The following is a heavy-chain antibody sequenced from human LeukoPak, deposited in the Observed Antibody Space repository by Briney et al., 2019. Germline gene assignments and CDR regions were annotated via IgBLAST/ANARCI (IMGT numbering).Heavy chain of an antibody. D-gene: IGHD6-19*01. CDR3: ARDPYNSGWFGD. J-gene: IGHJ4*02. V-gene: IGHV3-66*01. CDR1: GFTVTSNC. CDR2: LYSGGDT. Sequence: GGSLRLSCAASGFTVTSNCLSWVRQAPGTGLEWVSVLYSGGDTYYADSVKGRFTISRDNSKNTLYLQLNSLRAEDTAVYYCARDPYNSGWFGDWGQGTLVTVSS.